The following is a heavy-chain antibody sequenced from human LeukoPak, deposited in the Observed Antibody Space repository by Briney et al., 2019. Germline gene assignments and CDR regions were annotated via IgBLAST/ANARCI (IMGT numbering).Heavy chain of an antibody. CDR3: ARHGSAYSSGWYYLFYYYGMDV. CDR2: INPNSGGT. Sequence: ASVKVSCKASGYTFTGYYMHWVRQAPGQGLEWMGWINPNSGGTNYAQKFQGRVTMTRDTSISTAYMELSRLRSDDTAVYYCARHGSAYSSGWYYLFYYYGMDVWGQGTTVTVSS. V-gene: IGHV1-2*02. D-gene: IGHD6-19*01. J-gene: IGHJ6*02. CDR1: GYTFTGYY.